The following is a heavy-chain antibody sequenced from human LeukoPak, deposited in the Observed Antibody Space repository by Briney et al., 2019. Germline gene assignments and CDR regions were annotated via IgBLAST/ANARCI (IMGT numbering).Heavy chain of an antibody. CDR2: ISWNSGSI. D-gene: IGHD1-14*01. Sequence: PGGSLRLSCAASGFTFDDYAMHWVRQAPGKGLEWASGISWNSGSIGYADSVKGRFTISRDNAKNSLYLQMNSLRAEDTALYYCAKDIATGNRLYYFDYWGQGTLVTVSS. J-gene: IGHJ4*02. CDR3: AKDIATGNRLYYFDY. V-gene: IGHV3-9*01. CDR1: GFTFDDYA.